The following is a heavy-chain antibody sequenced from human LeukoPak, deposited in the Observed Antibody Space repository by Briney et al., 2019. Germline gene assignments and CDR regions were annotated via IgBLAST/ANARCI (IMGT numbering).Heavy chain of an antibody. V-gene: IGHV3-11*01. J-gene: IGHJ4*02. CDR3: AREQWLATGVDY. CDR1: GGSISSGSYY. Sequence: LSLTCTVSGGSISSGSYYWGWIRQAPGKGLEWVSYISSSGSTIYYADSVKGRFTISRDNAKNSLYLQMNSLRAEDTAVYYCAREQWLATGVDYWGQGTLVTVSS. CDR2: ISSSGSTI. D-gene: IGHD6-19*01.